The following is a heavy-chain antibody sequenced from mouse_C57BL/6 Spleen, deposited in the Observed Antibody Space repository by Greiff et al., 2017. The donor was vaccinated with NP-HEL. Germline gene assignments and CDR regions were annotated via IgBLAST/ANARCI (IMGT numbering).Heavy chain of an antibody. CDR1: GYAFSSSW. D-gene: IGHD2-12*01. V-gene: IGHV1-82*01. CDR3: ERGRTYDSSYYAMDY. CDR2: IYPGDGDT. J-gene: IGHJ4*01. Sequence: VQLQQSGPELVKPGASVKISCKASGYAFSSSWMNWVKQRPGKGLEWIGRIYPGDGDTNYNGKFKGKVTLTADKSYSTDYMQLSSLTSENSAVNFGERGRTYDSSYYAMDYWGQGTSVTVSS.